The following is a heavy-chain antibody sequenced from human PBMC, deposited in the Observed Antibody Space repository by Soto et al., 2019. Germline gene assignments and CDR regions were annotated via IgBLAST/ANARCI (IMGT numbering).Heavy chain of an antibody. CDR3: ARRAAAGRHWFDP. J-gene: IGHJ5*02. D-gene: IGHD6-13*01. CDR1: GGSISSYY. Sequence: SETLSLTCTVSGGSISSYYWSWIRQPPGKGLEWIGYIYYSGSTNYNPSLKSRVTISVDTSKNQFSLKLSSVTAADTAVYYCARRAAAGRHWFDPWGHGTLVTAPQ. V-gene: IGHV4-59*08. CDR2: IYYSGST.